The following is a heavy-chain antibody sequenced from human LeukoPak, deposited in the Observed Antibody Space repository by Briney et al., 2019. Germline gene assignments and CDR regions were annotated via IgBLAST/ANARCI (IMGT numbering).Heavy chain of an antibody. Sequence: SETLSLTCTVSGGCISSSSYYWGWIRQPPGKGLEWIGSIYYSGSTYYNPSLKSRVTISVDTSKNQFSLKLSSVTAADTAVYYCAGPGVVVIATSFAFDIWGQGTMVTVSS. D-gene: IGHD2-21*01. V-gene: IGHV4-39*01. CDR2: IYYSGST. CDR3: AGPGVVVIATSFAFDI. J-gene: IGHJ3*02. CDR1: GGCISSSSYY.